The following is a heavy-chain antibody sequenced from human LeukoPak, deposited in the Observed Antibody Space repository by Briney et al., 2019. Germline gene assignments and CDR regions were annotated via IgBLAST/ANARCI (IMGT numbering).Heavy chain of an antibody. CDR2: ISSSGSTI. CDR1: GFTFSDYY. Sequence: PGGSLRLSCAASGFTFSDYYMSWIRQAPGKGLEWVSYISSSGSTIYYADSVKGRFTISRDNAKNSLYLQMNSLRAEDTAVYYCARGRCSSTSCYFGCYYYYYGMDVWGQGTTVTVSS. CDR3: ARGRCSSTSCYFGCYYYYYGMDV. V-gene: IGHV3-11*01. J-gene: IGHJ6*02. D-gene: IGHD2-2*01.